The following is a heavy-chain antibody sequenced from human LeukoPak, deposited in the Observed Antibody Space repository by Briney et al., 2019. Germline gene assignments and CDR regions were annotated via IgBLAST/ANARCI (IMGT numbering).Heavy chain of an antibody. J-gene: IGHJ4*02. Sequence: ASVKVSCKVSGYTLTELSMHWVRQAPGKGLEWMGGFDPEDGETIYAQKFQGRVTMTEDTSTDTAYMELSSLRSEDTAVYYCATGAAKYYDSSGYYSYWGQGTLVTVSS. D-gene: IGHD3-22*01. CDR2: FDPEDGET. CDR3: ATGAAKYYDSSGYYSY. V-gene: IGHV1-24*01. CDR1: GYTLTELS.